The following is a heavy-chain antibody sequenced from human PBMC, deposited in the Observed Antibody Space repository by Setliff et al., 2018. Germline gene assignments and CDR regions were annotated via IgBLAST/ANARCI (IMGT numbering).Heavy chain of an antibody. D-gene: IGHD6-13*01. Sequence: GGSLRLSCAASGFTFAGYYMDWVRQAPGKGLEWVSIISSEGDDIYYADSVKGRFTISRDNSKNTLYLQMNRLRAEDTAIYYCARCSSWHGHYPHFNYWGQGTLVTVSS. CDR1: GFTFAGYY. V-gene: IGHV3-23*03. J-gene: IGHJ4*02. CDR2: ISSEGDDI. CDR3: ARCSSWHGHYPHFNY.